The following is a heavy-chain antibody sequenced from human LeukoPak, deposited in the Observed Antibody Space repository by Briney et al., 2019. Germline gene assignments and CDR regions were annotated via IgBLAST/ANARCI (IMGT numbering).Heavy chain of an antibody. V-gene: IGHV3-30-3*01. CDR3: ARDPWRGDTAMVYPHY. Sequence: GRSLRLSCAASGFTFSRYAMHWVRQAPGKGLEWVAVISCDGSNKYYADSVKGRFTISRDNSKNTLYLQMNSLRAEDTAVYYCARDPWRGDTAMVYPHYWGQGTLVTVSS. CDR1: GFTFSRYA. J-gene: IGHJ4*02. CDR2: ISCDGSNK. D-gene: IGHD5-18*01.